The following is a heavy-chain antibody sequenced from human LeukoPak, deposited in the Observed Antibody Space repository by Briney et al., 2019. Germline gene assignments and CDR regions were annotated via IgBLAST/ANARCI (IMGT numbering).Heavy chain of an antibody. CDR1: GGSISSRNYY. D-gene: IGHD2-21*02. CDR3: ARHRQDQCSGDRCTKGSLEY. Sequence: SETLSLTCAVSGGSISSRNYYWGWIRQPPGKGLEWIASTYHTGSIYCNSSLRSRVTLSVDTSKNHFSLRLTTVTAADTAIYFCARHRQDQCSGDRCTKGSLEYWGQGILVTVSS. V-gene: IGHV4-39*01. J-gene: IGHJ4*02. CDR2: TYHTGSI.